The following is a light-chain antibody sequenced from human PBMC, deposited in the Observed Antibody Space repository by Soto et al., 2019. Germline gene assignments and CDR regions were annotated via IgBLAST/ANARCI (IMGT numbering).Light chain of an antibody. Sequence: IQMTQSPSSLSASVGDRGTITCQASQDISNYLNWYQQKPGKAPKLLIYDASTLQSGVPSRFSGSGSGTDFTLTISSLQPEDFATYYCQQLNSYPLTFGGGTKVDI. CDR2: DAS. J-gene: IGKJ4*01. CDR1: QDISNY. V-gene: IGKV1-9*01. CDR3: QQLNSYPLT.